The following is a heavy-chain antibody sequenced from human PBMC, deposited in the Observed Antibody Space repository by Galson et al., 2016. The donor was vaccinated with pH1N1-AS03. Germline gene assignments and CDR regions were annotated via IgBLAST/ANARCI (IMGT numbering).Heavy chain of an antibody. D-gene: IGHD5-12*01. Sequence: LRLSCAASGFTVADNYMTWVRQAPGKGLEWVSYITSSSSMIYYADSVKGRFIISRDNAKNSLYLHMKSLRAEDTAVYYCARDRKGYGSSFDYWGQGTLVSVSS. CDR2: ITSSSSMI. V-gene: IGHV3-11*04. CDR1: GFTVADNY. CDR3: ARDRKGYGSSFDY. J-gene: IGHJ4*02.